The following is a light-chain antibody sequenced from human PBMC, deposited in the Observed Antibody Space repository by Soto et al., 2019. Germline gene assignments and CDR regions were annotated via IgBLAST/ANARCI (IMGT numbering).Light chain of an antibody. J-gene: IGLJ3*02. Sequence: QSVLTQPPSASGTPGQKVFISCSGSSSNIGGTNYAYWYQQLPGAAPKLMIYEGSKRPSGVSNRFSGSKSGNTASLTISGLQAEDEADYYCCSYAGSSTWVFGGGTQLTVL. V-gene: IGLV2-23*01. CDR1: SSNIGGTNY. CDR2: EGS. CDR3: CSYAGSSTWV.